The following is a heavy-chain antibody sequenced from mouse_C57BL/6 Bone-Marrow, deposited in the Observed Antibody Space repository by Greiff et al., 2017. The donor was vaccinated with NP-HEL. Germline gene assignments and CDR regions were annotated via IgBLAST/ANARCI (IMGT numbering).Heavy chain of an antibody. CDR1: GYTFTDYY. V-gene: IGHV1-76*01. CDR3: AIPSTSYGLYFDF. CDR2: IYPGSGNT. D-gene: IGHD1-1*01. J-gene: IGHJ1*03. Sequence: QVQLQQSGAELVRPGASVKLSCKASGYTFTDYYINWVKQRHGQGLEWIARIYPGSGNTYYNEKFKGKATLTAETSSSTAYMQLSILTSEDSAVYFCAIPSTSYGLYFDFWGTGTTVTVSS.